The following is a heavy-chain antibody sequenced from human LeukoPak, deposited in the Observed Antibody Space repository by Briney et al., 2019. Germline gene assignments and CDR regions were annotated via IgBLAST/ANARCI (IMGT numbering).Heavy chain of an antibody. CDR3: ARDMTTVTTLTY. CDR1: GGTFSSYT. J-gene: IGHJ4*02. CDR2: IIPILGIA. Sequence: GSSVKVSCKASGGTFSSYTISWVRQAPGQGLEWMGRIIPILGIANYAQKFQGRVTITADKSTSAAYMELSSLRSEDTAVYYCARDMTTVTTLTYWGQGTLVTVSP. V-gene: IGHV1-69*04. D-gene: IGHD4-17*01.